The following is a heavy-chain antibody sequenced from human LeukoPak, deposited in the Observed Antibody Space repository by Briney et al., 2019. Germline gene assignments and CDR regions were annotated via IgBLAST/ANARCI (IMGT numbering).Heavy chain of an antibody. D-gene: IGHD5-18*01. J-gene: IGHJ4*02. CDR1: GYTLTELS. V-gene: IGHV1-24*01. Sequence: ALVKVSCKVSGYTLTELSMHWVRQAPGKGLEWMGGFDPEDGETIYAQKFQGRVTMTEDTSTDTAYMELSSLRSEDTAVYYCATGGEQRYSYGIFDYWGQGTLVTVSS. CDR2: FDPEDGET. CDR3: ATGGEQRYSYGIFDY.